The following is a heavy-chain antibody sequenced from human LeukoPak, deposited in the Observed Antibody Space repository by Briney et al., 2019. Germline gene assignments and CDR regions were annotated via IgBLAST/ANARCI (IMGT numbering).Heavy chain of an antibody. CDR3: ARGYFRVYYDFWSGYPQSGYFDY. CDR2: INHSGST. D-gene: IGHD3-3*01. CDR1: GGSISSSSYY. Sequence: ASETLSLTCTVSGGSISSSSYYWGWIRQPPGKGLEWIGSINHSGSTNYNPSLKSRVTISVDTSKNQFSLKLSSVTAADTAVYYCARGYFRVYYDFWSGYPQSGYFDYWGQGTLVTVSS. J-gene: IGHJ4*02. V-gene: IGHV4-39*07.